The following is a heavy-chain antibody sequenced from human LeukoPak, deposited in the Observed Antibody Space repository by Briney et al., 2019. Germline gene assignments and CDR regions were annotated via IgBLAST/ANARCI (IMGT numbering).Heavy chain of an antibody. CDR1: GFTFSDYA. D-gene: IGHD1-7*01. CDR2: ISKDGSDK. CDR3: AGDYWWNYDY. J-gene: IGHJ4*02. V-gene: IGHV3-30-3*01. Sequence: PGGSVSLLRAACGFTFSDYAMHWVRQAPGKGLEWVAVISKDGSDKHYPGSVGGRFTIYRHNSKNTIYLQMDSLRAEDTAIYYWAGDYWWNYDYWGQGTLVTVSS.